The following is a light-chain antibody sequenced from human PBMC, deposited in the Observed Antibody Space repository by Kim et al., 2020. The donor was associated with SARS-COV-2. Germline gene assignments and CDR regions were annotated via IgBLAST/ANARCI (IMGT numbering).Light chain of an antibody. CDR3: QSYDSSLSVVV. CDR2: ANN. J-gene: IGLJ2*01. V-gene: IGLV1-40*01. Sequence: TVTRSVTERSASNGAGYAVRWNQQRPGPAPNLLISANNNRPSGVADRFSGSRSVTSASLAITGLQAEDEADYYCQSYDSSLSVVVFGGGTKLTVL. CDR1: SASNGAGYA.